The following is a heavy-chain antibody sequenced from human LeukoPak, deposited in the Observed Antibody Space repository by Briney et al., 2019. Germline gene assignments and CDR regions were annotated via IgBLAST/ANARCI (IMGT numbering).Heavy chain of an antibody. Sequence: ASVKVSCEASGFTFTNYDINWVRQATGQGLEWIGWMNPRNGNTGYAQKFQGRVTMTRDTSISTAYMELRSLRSEDTAVYYCVRDGEGAAISVNYWFDPWGQGTLVTVSS. CDR3: VRDGEGAAISVNYWFDP. CDR1: GFTFTNYD. D-gene: IGHD3-10*01. J-gene: IGHJ5*02. V-gene: IGHV1-8*01. CDR2: MNPRNGNT.